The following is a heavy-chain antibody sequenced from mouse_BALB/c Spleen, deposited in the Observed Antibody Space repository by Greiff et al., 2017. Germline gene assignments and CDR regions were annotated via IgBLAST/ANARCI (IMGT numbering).Heavy chain of an antibody. J-gene: IGHJ1*01. V-gene: IGHV5-12-2*01. CDR2: ISNGGGST. Sequence: EVKFVESGGGLVQPGGSLKLSCAASGFTFSSYTMSWVRQTPEKRLEWVAYISNGGGSTYYPDTVKGRFTISRDNAKNTLYLQMSSLKSEDTAMYYCARHVHYYGSSYGYFDVWGAGTTVTVSS. D-gene: IGHD1-1*01. CDR3: ARHVHYYGSSYGYFDV. CDR1: GFTFSSYT.